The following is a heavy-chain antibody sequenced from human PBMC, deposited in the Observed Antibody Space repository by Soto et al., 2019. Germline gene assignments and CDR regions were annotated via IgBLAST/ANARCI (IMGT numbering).Heavy chain of an antibody. Sequence: PSETLSLTCSVSGFAITRGYYWGWVRRPPGKGLEWIASIYHSGIAHYNPSLQSRVTISVDTSKNQSSLSLISVTAADTAVYFCARVPGDLWGQGSLVTVSS. J-gene: IGHJ5*02. CDR1: GFAITRGYY. V-gene: IGHV4-38-2*02. D-gene: IGHD3-10*01. CDR2: IYHSGIA. CDR3: ARVPGDL.